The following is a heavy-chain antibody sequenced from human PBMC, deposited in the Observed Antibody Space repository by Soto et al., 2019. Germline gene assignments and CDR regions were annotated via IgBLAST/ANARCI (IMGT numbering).Heavy chain of an antibody. CDR3: ARGRYFDWLGFYYYYYMDV. CDR1: GYTFTSYG. CDR2: ISAYNGNT. J-gene: IGHJ6*03. V-gene: IGHV1-18*01. D-gene: IGHD3-9*01. Sequence: QVQLVQSGAEVKKPGASVKVSCKASGYTFTSYGISWVRQAPGQGLEWMGWISAYNGNTNYAQKLQGRVTMTTDTSTSTAYMELRGLGSDDTAVYYWARGRYFDWLGFYYYYYMDVWGKGTTVTVSS.